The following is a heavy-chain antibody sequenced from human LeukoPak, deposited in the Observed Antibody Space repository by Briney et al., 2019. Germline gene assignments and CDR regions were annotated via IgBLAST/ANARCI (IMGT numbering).Heavy chain of an antibody. CDR2: INPSGGST. V-gene: IGHV1-46*01. CDR3: ARVPPNYYYYYGMDV. Sequence: ASVKVSCKASGYTFTSYYMHWVRQAPGQGLEWMGIINPSGGSTSYAQKFQGRVTMIRDTSTSTVYMELSSLRSEDTAVYYCARVPPNYYYYYGMDVWGQGTTVTVSS. CDR1: GYTFTSYY. J-gene: IGHJ6*02.